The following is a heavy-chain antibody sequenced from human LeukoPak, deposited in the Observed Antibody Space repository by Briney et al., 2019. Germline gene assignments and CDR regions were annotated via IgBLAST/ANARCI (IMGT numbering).Heavy chain of an antibody. CDR1: GFTFSSYA. CDR3: ARDHAITMVRGVIYNTPFDY. CDR2: ISNSDYST. V-gene: IGHV3-23*01. D-gene: IGHD3-10*01. J-gene: IGHJ4*02. Sequence: GGSLRLSCAASGFTFSSYAMSWVRQAPGKGLEWVSTISNSDYSTYYADSVKGRFTISRDNAKNSLYLQMNSLRAEDTAVYYCARDHAITMVRGVIYNTPFDYWGQGTLVTVSS.